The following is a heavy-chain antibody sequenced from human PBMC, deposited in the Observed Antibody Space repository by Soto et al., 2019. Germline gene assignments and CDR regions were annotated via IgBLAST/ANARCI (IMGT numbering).Heavy chain of an antibody. CDR3: AQAGSWTVGPNWFDP. J-gene: IGHJ5*02. CDR2: IFWDDDK. Sequence: GSGPTLVNPTQTLTLTCTFSGFSLSTSGEGVGWIRQPPGKALEWLALIFWDDDKRYNSSLRSRLTITKATSKNQVVLTLTNMDPVDTATYYCAQAGSWTVGPNWFDPWGQGTLVTVSS. D-gene: IGHD6-13*01. V-gene: IGHV2-5*02. CDR1: GFSLSTSGEG.